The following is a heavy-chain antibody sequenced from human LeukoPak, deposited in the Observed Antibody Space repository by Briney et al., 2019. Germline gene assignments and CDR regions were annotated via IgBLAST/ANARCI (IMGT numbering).Heavy chain of an antibody. V-gene: IGHV4-39*01. CDR2: IYYSGST. Sequence: SGTLFLTCTVSGGSISTSSYYWGWIRQPPGTGLECIGNIYYSGSTYYNPSLKSRVTISVDTSKNQFSLKLSSVTAADTAVYYCARNKYYYGSGNYGVPNWFDPWGQGTLVTVSS. CDR3: ARNKYYYGSGNYGVPNWFDP. D-gene: IGHD3-10*01. CDR1: GGSISTSSYY. J-gene: IGHJ5*02.